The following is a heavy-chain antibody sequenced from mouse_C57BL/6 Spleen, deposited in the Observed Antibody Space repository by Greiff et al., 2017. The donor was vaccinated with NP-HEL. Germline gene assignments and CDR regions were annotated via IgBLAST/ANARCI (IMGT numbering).Heavy chain of an antibody. J-gene: IGHJ4*01. Sequence: QVQLQQSGAELVKPGASVKLSCKASGYTFTSYWMHWVKQRPGQGLEWIGMIHPNSGSTNYNEKFKSKATLTVDKSSSTAYMQLSSLTSEDSAVYYCAREITTGDYYAMDYWGQGTSVTVSS. CDR2: IHPNSGST. V-gene: IGHV1-64*01. D-gene: IGHD2-4*01. CDR3: AREITTGDYYAMDY. CDR1: GYTFTSYW.